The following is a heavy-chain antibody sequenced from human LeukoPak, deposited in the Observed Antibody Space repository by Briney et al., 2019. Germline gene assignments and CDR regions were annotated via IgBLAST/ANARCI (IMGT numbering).Heavy chain of an antibody. CDR2: ISWNSGSI. D-gene: IGHD6-13*01. CDR3: AKDLAAATPYGMDV. Sequence: GRSLRLSCAASGSTFDDYAMHWVRQAPGKGLEWVSGISWNSGSIGYADSVKGRFTISRDNAKNSLYLQMNSLRAEDTALYYCAKDLAAATPYGMDVWGQGTTVTVSS. J-gene: IGHJ6*02. CDR1: GSTFDDYA. V-gene: IGHV3-9*01.